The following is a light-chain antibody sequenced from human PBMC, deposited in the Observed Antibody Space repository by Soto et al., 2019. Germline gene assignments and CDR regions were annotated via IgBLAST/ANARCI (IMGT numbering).Light chain of an antibody. CDR2: KAS. Sequence: DIQMTQSPSTLSASVGDRVTITCRASQSISSWLAWYQQKPGKAPKLLIYKASSLESGVPSRFSGSGSGTEFTLNISSLQPDDFATYFCQQYNSYPGTFGQGTKVEI. V-gene: IGKV1-5*03. J-gene: IGKJ1*01. CDR3: QQYNSYPGT. CDR1: QSISSW.